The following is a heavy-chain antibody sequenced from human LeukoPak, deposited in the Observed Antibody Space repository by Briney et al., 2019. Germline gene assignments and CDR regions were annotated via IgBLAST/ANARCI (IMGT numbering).Heavy chain of an antibody. J-gene: IGHJ5*02. CDR3: AKDQGVVVPAAPNNWFDP. V-gene: IGHV3-23*01. D-gene: IGHD2-2*01. Sequence: GGSLRLSCAASGFTFSSYAMSWVRQAPGKGLEWVSAISGSGGSTYYADSVKGRFTISRDNSKNTLYLQMNSLRAEDTAVYYCAKDQGVVVPAAPNNWFDPWGQGTLVTVSS. CDR2: ISGSGGST. CDR1: GFTFSSYA.